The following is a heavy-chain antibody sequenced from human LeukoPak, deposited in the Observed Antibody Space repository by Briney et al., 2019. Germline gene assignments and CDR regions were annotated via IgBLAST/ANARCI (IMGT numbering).Heavy chain of an antibody. CDR3: ARERYYGSGRASAMDV. CDR2: ISGGGNTI. D-gene: IGHD3-10*01. Sequence: GGSLRLSCAASGFTFSNAWMNWVRQAPGKGLEWVSYISGGGNTIYYADSVKGRFTVSRDNAKNSLFLQMNSLRAEDTAVYYCARERYYGSGRASAMDVWGQGTTVTVSS. J-gene: IGHJ6*02. V-gene: IGHV3-48*01. CDR1: GFTFSNAW.